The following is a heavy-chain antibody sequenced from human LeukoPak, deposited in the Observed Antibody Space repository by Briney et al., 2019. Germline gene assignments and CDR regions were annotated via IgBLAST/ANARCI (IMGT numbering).Heavy chain of an antibody. V-gene: IGHV3-23*01. CDR3: AKGVAVATRGAFDI. D-gene: IGHD6-19*01. CDR1: GFTFSIYG. CDR2: ISGSDGST. Sequence: GGTLRLSCAASGFTFSIYGMSWVRQAPGKGLEWVSAISGSDGSTYYADSVKGRFTISRDNSKNTLYLQMNSLRAEDTAVYYCAKGVAVATRGAFDIWGQGTMVTVSS. J-gene: IGHJ3*02.